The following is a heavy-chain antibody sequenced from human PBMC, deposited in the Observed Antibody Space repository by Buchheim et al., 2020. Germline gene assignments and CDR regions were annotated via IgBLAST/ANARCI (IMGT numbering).Heavy chain of an antibody. CDR3: ATGALSGDCSSTSCYPDFDY. V-gene: IGHV4-34*01. Sequence: QVQLQQWGAGLLKPSETLSLTCAVYGGSFSGYYWSWIRQPPGKGLEWIGEINHSGSTNYNPSLKSRVTISVDTSKNQFSLKLSSVTAADTAVYYCATGALSGDCSSTSCYPDFDYWGQGTL. J-gene: IGHJ4*02. D-gene: IGHD2-2*01. CDR2: INHSGST. CDR1: GGSFSGYY.